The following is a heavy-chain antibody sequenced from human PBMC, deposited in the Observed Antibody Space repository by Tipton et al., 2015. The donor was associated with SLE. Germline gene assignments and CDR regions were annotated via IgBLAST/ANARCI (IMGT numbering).Heavy chain of an antibody. CDR1: GFTVSSNY. CDR2: IYNDGRA. CDR3: AVGHTVTTDY. V-gene: IGHV3-66*01. D-gene: IGHD4-17*01. J-gene: IGHJ4*02. Sequence: SLRLSCAASGFTVSSNYMSWVRQAPGRGLQWVSLIYNDGRAYYADSVKGRFTISRDNSKDAIYLQMNSLSAEDTAVYYCAVGHTVTTDYWGQGTLVTVSS.